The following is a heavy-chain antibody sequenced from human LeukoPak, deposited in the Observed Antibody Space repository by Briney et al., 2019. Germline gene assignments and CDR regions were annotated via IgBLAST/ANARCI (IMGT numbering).Heavy chain of an antibody. J-gene: IGHJ6*03. D-gene: IGHD6-13*01. V-gene: IGHV1-46*01. CDR2: INPSGGST. Sequence: ASVKVSCKASGYTFSSYYMHWVRQAPGQGLEWMGIINPSGGSTSYAQKFQGRVTMTRDTSTSTVYMELSSLRSEDTAVYYCARDLRGSNLYYYYYMDVWGKGTTVTVSS. CDR1: GYTFSSYY. CDR3: ARDLRGSNLYYYYYMDV.